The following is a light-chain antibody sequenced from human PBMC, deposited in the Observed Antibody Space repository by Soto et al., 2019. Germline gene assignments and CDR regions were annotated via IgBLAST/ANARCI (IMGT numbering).Light chain of an antibody. Sequence: EIVLTQSPGTLSLSPGESATLSCRASQSVSSNSLAWYRRNPGQPPSLLIYGTSTRATDIPRRFSGSGSGTDFTLTITRLEPGDFAVYFCQQYGDSSPTFGQGTKVEVK. CDR3: QQYGDSSPT. CDR2: GTS. J-gene: IGKJ1*01. V-gene: IGKV3-20*01. CDR1: QSVSSNS.